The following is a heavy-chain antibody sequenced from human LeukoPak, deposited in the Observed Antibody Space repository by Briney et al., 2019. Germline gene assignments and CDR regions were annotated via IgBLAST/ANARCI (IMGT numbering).Heavy chain of an antibody. J-gene: IGHJ5*02. D-gene: IGHD3-3*01. CDR3: ARGRYYYDFWSGYYTKNWFDP. CDR1: GGSTSSGSYY. V-gene: IGHV4-61*02. Sequence: SETLSLTCTVSGGSTSSGSYYWSWIRQPAGKGLEWIGRIYTSGSTNYNPSLKSRVTISVDTSKNQFSLQLSSVTAADTAVYYCARGRYYYDFWSGYYTKNWFDPWGQGTLVTVSS. CDR2: IYTSGST.